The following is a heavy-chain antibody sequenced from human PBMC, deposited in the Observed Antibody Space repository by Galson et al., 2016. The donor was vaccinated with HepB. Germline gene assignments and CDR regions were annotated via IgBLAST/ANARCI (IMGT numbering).Heavy chain of an antibody. CDR2: ITPILGVA. V-gene: IGHV1-69*04. Sequence: SVKVSCKASGVTFSNYVITWVRQAPGQGLEWMGRITPILGVAIYAQKFQGRLTITADTTTNTAYMELSSLRSEDTAVFYCARGGYYDFSTGYQLDNWFDPWGQGTLVTVSS. CDR1: GVTFSNYV. J-gene: IGHJ5*02. D-gene: IGHD3-3*01. CDR3: ARGGYYDFSTGYQLDNWFDP.